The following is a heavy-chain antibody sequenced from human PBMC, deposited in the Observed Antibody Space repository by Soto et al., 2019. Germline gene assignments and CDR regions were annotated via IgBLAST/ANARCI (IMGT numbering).Heavy chain of an antibody. D-gene: IGHD3-10*02. CDR1: GGSISSGEYS. CDR2: IYHNGNT. J-gene: IGHJ6*02. Sequence: SETLSLTCAVSGGSISSGEYSWSWIRQPPGKGLEWIGYIYHNGNTYYNPSFKSRVTISVGRSKSQFSLKVGSVTAADTAVYYCARSLLYSTRDYYYYYAMDVWGQGATVTVSS. CDR3: ARSLLYSTRDYYYYYAMDV. V-gene: IGHV4-30-2*01.